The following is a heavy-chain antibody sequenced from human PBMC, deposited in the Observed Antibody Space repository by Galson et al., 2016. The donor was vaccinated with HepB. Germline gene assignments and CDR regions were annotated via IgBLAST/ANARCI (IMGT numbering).Heavy chain of an antibody. Sequence: ETLSLTCTVSGGSISSGGYYWSWIRQHPGKGLEWIGYIYHSGSTNYNPSLNSRATMSVDTSKNQFSLKLYSVTAADTAVYYCARGGYGDYGTVGDDYWGQGTLVTVSS. CDR1: GGSISSGGYY. D-gene: IGHD4-17*01. CDR3: ARGGYGDYGTVGDDY. J-gene: IGHJ4*02. V-gene: IGHV4-61*08. CDR2: IYHSGST.